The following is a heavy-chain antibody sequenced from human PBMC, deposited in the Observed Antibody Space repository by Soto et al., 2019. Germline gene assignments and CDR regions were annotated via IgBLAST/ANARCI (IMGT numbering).Heavy chain of an antibody. CDR2: ISYDGSNK. V-gene: IGHV3-30*18. J-gene: IGHJ6*02. Sequence: GGSLRLSCAASGFTFSSYGMHWARQAPGKGLEWVAVISYDGSNKYYADSVKGRFTISRDNSKNTLYLQMNSLRAEDTAVYYCAKDLPAPQVGASLGMDVWGQGTTVTVSS. D-gene: IGHD1-26*01. CDR1: GFTFSSYG. CDR3: AKDLPAPQVGASLGMDV.